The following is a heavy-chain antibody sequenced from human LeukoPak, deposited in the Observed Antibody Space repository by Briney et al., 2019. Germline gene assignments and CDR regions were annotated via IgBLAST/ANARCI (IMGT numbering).Heavy chain of an antibody. J-gene: IGHJ5*02. D-gene: IGHD3-9*01. CDR2: IIPIFGTA. V-gene: IGHV1-69*13. Sequence: ASVKVSCKASGYTFTSYGISWVRQAPGQGLEWMGGIIPIFGTANYAQKFQGRVTITADESTSTAYMELSSLRSEDTAVYYCARGIYDILTGYSRNWFDPWGQGTLVTVSS. CDR1: GYTFTSYG. CDR3: ARGIYDILTGYSRNWFDP.